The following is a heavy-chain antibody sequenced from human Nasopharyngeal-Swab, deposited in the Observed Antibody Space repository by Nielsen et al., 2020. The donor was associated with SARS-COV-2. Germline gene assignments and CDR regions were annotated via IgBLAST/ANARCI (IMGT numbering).Heavy chain of an antibody. CDR3: ARILTIFGVVASYYFDY. CDR1: GGSVSSDIYS. D-gene: IGHD3-3*01. V-gene: IGHV4-61*01. Sequence: ESLKISCTVSGGSVSSDIYSWSWNRQPPGKGLEWIGYVVYSGRTNYNPSLKSRVTISVDTSKNQFSLKLSSVTAADTAVYYCARILTIFGVVASYYFDYWGQGTLVTVSS. J-gene: IGHJ4*02. CDR2: VVYSGRT.